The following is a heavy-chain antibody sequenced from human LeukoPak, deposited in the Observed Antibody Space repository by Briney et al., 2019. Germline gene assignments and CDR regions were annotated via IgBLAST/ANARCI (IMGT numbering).Heavy chain of an antibody. D-gene: IGHD3-16*01. Sequence: PGGSLRLSCAASGFIFDDYAMHWVRQAPGKGLEWVSLISWDGGSTYYADSVKGRFIISRDNSKNSLYLQMNSMRAEDTALYYCGKEGGGIHHNFDYWGQGTLVTVSS. CDR2: ISWDGGST. CDR3: GKEGGGIHHNFDY. J-gene: IGHJ4*02. CDR1: GFIFDDYA. V-gene: IGHV3-43D*03.